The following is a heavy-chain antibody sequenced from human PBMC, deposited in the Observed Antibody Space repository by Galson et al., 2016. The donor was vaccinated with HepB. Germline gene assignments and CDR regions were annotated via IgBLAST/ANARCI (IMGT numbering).Heavy chain of an antibody. Sequence: SLRLSCAAYGFTFGDYAMTWFRQAPGRGLEWIGFIRTKDYGETTEYAASVKGRFIISRDDSKNIAYLQLNSLKTEDTALYYWSRRVTMNRGENWGQGTLVTVSS. CDR1: GFTFGDYA. CDR3: SRRVTMNRGEN. J-gene: IGHJ4*02. CDR2: IRTKDYGETT. D-gene: IGHD3-10*01. V-gene: IGHV3-49*03.